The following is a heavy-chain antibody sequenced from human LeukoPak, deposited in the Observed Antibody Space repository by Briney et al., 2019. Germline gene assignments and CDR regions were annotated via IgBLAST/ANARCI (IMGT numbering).Heavy chain of an antibody. D-gene: IGHD6-19*01. CDR3: AKDLSRAVAADWFDP. CDR1: GFTFSNYD. CDR2: ISDSGGST. J-gene: IGHJ5*02. Sequence: SGGSLRLSCAASGFTFSNYDMSWVRQAPGKGLEWVSSISDSGGSTYYADSVKGRFTLSRDNSKNTLYLQMTNLRAADTAVYYCAKDLSRAVAADWFDPWDQGSLVTVSS. V-gene: IGHV3-23*01.